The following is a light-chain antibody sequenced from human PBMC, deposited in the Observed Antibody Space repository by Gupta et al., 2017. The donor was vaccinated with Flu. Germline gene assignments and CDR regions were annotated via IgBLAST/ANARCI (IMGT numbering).Light chain of an antibody. Sequence: VAISCPGSSSNIGANTVNWYQQLPGKTPKLLIYDNNKRPSGVRDGFSGSKSGSSASLAISGPQSEDEADYYCAAWDDSRNGSYVFGTGTKVTVL. CDR2: DNN. J-gene: IGLJ1*01. CDR1: SSNIGANT. CDR3: AAWDDSRNGSYV. V-gene: IGLV1-44*01.